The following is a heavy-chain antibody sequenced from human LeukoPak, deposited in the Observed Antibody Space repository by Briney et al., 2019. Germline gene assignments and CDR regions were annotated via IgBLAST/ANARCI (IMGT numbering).Heavy chain of an antibody. V-gene: IGHV3-74*01. CDR3: ARPKDSGDSVVAFDS. CDR1: GFTFSSYW. D-gene: IGHD4-17*01. CDR2: INKDGSST. Sequence: GGSLRLSCAASGFTFSSYWMHWVRQAPGKGLVWVSRINKDGSSTTYADSVKGRFTISRDNAENTLYLQLSSLRGEDTAVYYCARPKDSGDSVVAFDSWSQGTLVTVSS. J-gene: IGHJ4*02.